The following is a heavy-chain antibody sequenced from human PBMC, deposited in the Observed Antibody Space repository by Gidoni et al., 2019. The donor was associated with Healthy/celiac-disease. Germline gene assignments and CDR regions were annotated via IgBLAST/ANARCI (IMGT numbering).Heavy chain of an antibody. CDR2: INPNSGGT. CDR3: ARDSGLLWFGDPAPAGDY. D-gene: IGHD3-10*01. CDR1: GSTLTGYY. J-gene: IGHJ4*02. Sequence: QVQLVKSGAEVTKPGASVKVSCKASGSTLTGYYMHWVRQAPGQGLEWMGWINPNSGGTNYAQKCQGRVTMTRDTSISTAYMELSRLRSDDTAVYYCARDSGLLWFGDPAPAGDYWGQGTLVTVSS. V-gene: IGHV1-2*02.